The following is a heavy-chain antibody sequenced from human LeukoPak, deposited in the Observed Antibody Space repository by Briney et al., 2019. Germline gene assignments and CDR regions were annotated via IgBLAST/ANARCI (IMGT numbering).Heavy chain of an antibody. CDR2: IYYSGST. CDR3: ASSCNVDQFDF. J-gene: IGHJ3*01. V-gene: IGHV4-31*03. D-gene: IGHD2/OR15-2a*01. Sequence: PSETLSLTCTVSGGSISSETYYWGWIRQPPGKGLEWIGSIYYSGSTYYNPSLRSRVTISLDTSKNQFSLKLSSMTAADTAVYYCASSCNVDQFDFWGQGTMITVSS. CDR1: GGSISSETYY.